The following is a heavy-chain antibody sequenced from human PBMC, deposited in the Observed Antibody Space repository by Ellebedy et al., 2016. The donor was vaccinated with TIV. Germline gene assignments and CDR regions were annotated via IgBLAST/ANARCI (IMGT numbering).Heavy chain of an antibody. CDR3: ARDAKAAAAPHDY. D-gene: IGHD6-13*01. CDR2: ISSSSSYI. V-gene: IGHV3-21*01. Sequence: GESLKISXAASGFTFSSYSMNWVRQAPGKGLEWVSSISSSSSYIYYADSVKGRFTISRDNAKNSLYLQMNSLRAEDTAVYYCARDAKAAAAPHDYWGQGTLVTVSS. J-gene: IGHJ4*02. CDR1: GFTFSSYS.